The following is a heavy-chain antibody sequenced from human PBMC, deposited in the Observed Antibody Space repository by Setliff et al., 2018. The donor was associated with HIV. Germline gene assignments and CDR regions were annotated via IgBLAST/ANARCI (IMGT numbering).Heavy chain of an antibody. Sequence: GESLKISCKGFGYSFTSYWIGWVRQMPGKGLEWMGVIYPGDSDTRYSPSFQGQVTISADKSITTAYVQWSSLKASDTAMYYCATWTRAETSENFQHWGQGTLVTVSS. D-gene: IGHD4-17*01. CDR1: GYSFTSYW. J-gene: IGHJ1*01. CDR3: ATWTRAETSENFQH. CDR2: IYPGDSDT. V-gene: IGHV5-51*01.